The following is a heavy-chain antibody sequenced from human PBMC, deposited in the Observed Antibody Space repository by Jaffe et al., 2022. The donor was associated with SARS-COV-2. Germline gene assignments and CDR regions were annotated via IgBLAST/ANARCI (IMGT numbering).Heavy chain of an antibody. CDR3: ARGGSSSSVYYFDY. CDR2: IWYDGSNK. J-gene: IGHJ4*02. D-gene: IGHD6-6*01. CDR1: GFTFSSYG. Sequence: QVQLVESGGGVVQPGRSLRLSCAASGFTFSSYGMHWVRQAPGKGLEWVAVIWYDGSNKYYADSVKGRFTISRDNSKNTLYLQMNSLRAEDTAVYYCARGGSSSSVYYFDYWGQGTLVTVSS. V-gene: IGHV3-33*01.